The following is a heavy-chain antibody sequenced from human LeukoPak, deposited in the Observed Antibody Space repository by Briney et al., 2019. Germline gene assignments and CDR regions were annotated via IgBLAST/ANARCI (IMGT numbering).Heavy chain of an antibody. CDR3: ATVVRDDILTGYYIDH. CDR1: GGSISSYY. Sequence: PSETLSLTCTVSGGSISSYYWSWIRQPPGKGLAWIGYIYYSGSTKYNPSFKSRVTISVDTSKNQFSLKLISVTAADTAVYYCATVVRDDILTGYYIDHWGQGTLVTVSS. V-gene: IGHV4-59*01. CDR2: IYYSGST. J-gene: IGHJ4*02. D-gene: IGHD3-9*01.